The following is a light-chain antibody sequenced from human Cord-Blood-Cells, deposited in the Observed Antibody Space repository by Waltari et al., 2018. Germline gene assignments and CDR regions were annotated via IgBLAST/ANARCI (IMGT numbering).Light chain of an antibody. CDR3: QQYDNLPLT. V-gene: IGKV1-33*01. CDR1: QDISNY. Sequence: DIQMTQSPSSLSASVGDRVTITCQASQDISNYLNWYQQKPGRAPKLVIYDASNLQRGVPSRFSRSGSRTDFTFTISNRQPEDVATYYCQQYDNLPLTFGGGTKAEIK. J-gene: IGKJ4*01. CDR2: DAS.